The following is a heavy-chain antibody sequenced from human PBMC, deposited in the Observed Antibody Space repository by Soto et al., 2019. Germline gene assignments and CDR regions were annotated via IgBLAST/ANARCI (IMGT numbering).Heavy chain of an antibody. D-gene: IGHD1-1*01. CDR3: AKDMGGTGTLFDY. CDR1: GFTFDDYT. V-gene: IGHV3-43*01. CDR2: ISWDGGST. Sequence: PGGSLRLSCAASGFTFDDYTMHWVRQAPGKGLEWVSLISWDGGSTYYADSVKGRFTISRDNSKNSLYLQMNSLRTEDTALYYCAKDMGGTGTLFDYCGQGTPLTVYS. J-gene: IGHJ4*02.